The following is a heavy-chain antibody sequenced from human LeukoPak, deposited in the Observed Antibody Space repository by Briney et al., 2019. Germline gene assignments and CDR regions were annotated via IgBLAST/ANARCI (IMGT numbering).Heavy chain of an antibody. CDR2: INHSGST. Sequence: SETLSLTCAVYGGSFSGYYWSWIRQPPGKGLEWIGEINHSGSTNYNPSLKSRVTISVDTSKNQLSLKLSSVTAADTAVYYCARGSIVVVPAAEGGMDVWGKGTTVTVSS. CDR1: GGSFSGYY. CDR3: ARGSIVVVPAAEGGMDV. D-gene: IGHD2-2*01. V-gene: IGHV4-34*01. J-gene: IGHJ6*04.